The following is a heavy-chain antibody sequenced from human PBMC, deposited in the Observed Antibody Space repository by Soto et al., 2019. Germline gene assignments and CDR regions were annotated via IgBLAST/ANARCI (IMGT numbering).Heavy chain of an antibody. J-gene: IGHJ4*02. Sequence: PSETLSLTCIVSGGSVYSNGHYWGWIRQPPGKGLEWIGSIDNNGVTNYNSSLKSRVTISRDTSKNQFSLRLTSVTAADTAVYYCAKILVGATGHTDADSWGPGTLVTVSS. CDR2: IDNNGVT. V-gene: IGHV4-39*01. D-gene: IGHD2-15*01. CDR3: AKILVGATGHTDADS. CDR1: GGSVYSNGHY.